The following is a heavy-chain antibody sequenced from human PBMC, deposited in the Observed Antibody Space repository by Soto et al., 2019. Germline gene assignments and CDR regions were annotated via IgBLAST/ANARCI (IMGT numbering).Heavy chain of an antibody. Sequence: PSETLSLTCTVSGGSISSGGYYWSWIRQHPGKGLEWIGYVSYSGSTNYNPSLKSRLTMSLDTSTNEVSLSLTSVTAADAAVYFCARFSPPRKSYDSNPGWFDPWGQGIMVTVSS. CDR3: ARFSPPRKSYDSNPGWFDP. J-gene: IGHJ5*02. CDR2: VSYSGST. D-gene: IGHD3-22*01. CDR1: GGSISSGGYY. V-gene: IGHV4-61*08.